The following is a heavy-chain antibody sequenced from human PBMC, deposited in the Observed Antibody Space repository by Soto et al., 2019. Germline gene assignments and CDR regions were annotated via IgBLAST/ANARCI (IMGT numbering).Heavy chain of an antibody. V-gene: IGHV4-59*01. CDR2: IYYSGST. D-gene: IGHD3-16*01. J-gene: IGHJ4*02. CDR1: GGSISSYY. CDR3: ARGYGWAYYFDY. Sequence: SETLSLTCTVSGGSISSYYWSWIRQPPGKGLEWIGYIYYSGSTNYNPSLKSRVTISVDTSKNQFSLKLSSVTAADTAVYYCARGYGWAYYFDYWGQGTLVTVSS.